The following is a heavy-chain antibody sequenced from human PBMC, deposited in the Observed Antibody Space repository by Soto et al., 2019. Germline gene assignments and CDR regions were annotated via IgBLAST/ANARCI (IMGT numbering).Heavy chain of an antibody. V-gene: IGHV4-59*01. J-gene: IGHJ4*02. CDR1: GGYLRSYY. D-gene: IGHD2-21*01. CDR3: ARYSYNFDD. Sequence: SETLSLTCSVSGGYLRSYYWSWIRQPPGKGLEWIGYIYYSGSTDYNPSLKSRDTISVDTSNNQFSLKLRSVTAADTAVYYCARYSYNFDDWGQGILVTVSS. CDR2: IYYSGST.